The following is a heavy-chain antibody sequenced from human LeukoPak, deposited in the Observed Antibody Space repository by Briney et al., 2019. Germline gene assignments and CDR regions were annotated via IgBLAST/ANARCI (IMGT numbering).Heavy chain of an antibody. D-gene: IGHD3-16*01. CDR3: ARGEYGGADY. CDR1: GGSISSYY. V-gene: IGHV4-59*12. CDR2: IYDGGST. Sequence: SETLSLTCTVSGGSISSYYWSWIRQSSGKGLEWIGYIYDGGSTKYNSSLKSRATISVDTSKNQFSLKLSSVTAADTAVYYCARGEYGGADYWGQGALVTVSS. J-gene: IGHJ4*02.